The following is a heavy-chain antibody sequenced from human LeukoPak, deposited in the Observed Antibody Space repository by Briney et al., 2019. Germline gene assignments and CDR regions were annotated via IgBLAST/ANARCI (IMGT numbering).Heavy chain of an antibody. J-gene: IGHJ4*02. CDR2: ISGSASST. CDR1: GFTFSDYY. D-gene: IGHD2-15*01. Sequence: GGSLRLSCAASGFTFSDYYMSWIRQAPGKGLEWVSAISGSASSTYHADSVKGRFTISRDNSKNTLYLQTNSLRAEDTAVYYCAKVGYCSGGSCYTIFDYWGQGTLVTVSS. CDR3: AKVGYCSGGSCYTIFDY. V-gene: IGHV3-23*01.